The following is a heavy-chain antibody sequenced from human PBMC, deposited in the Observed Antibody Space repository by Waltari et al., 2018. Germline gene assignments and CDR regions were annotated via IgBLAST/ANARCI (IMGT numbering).Heavy chain of an antibody. CDR2: IIPILGIA. CDR3: ARSHRTAMATRYFDY. V-gene: IGHV1-69*02. D-gene: IGHD5-18*01. Sequence: QVQLVQSGAEVKKPGSSVKVSCKASGGTFSSYTISWVRPPPGQGLEWMGRIIPILGIANYAQKFQGRVTITADKSTSTAYMELSSLRSEDTAVYYCARSHRTAMATRYFDYWGQGTLVTVSS. CDR1: GGTFSSYT. J-gene: IGHJ4*02.